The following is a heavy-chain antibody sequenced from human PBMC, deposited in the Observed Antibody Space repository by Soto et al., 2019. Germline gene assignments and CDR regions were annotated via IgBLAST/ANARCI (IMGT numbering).Heavy chain of an antibody. D-gene: IGHD3-9*01. V-gene: IGHV4-61*01. CDR1: GGSVNSGIHY. CDR2: MSYRGKT. J-gene: IGHJ1*01. CDR3: ARGLGRKPLSFYHFDS. Sequence: SETLSLTCPLSGGSVNSGIHYCTWIRQPPGKTLEWIGHMSYRGKTDFTPSLRSRVTLSRHTSKNQFSLRRTSLTAADKADDYCARGLGRKPLSFYHFDSWGQGGRGTVAS.